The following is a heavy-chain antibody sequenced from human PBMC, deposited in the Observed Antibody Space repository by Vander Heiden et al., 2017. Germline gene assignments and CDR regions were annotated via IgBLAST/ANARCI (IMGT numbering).Heavy chain of an antibody. V-gene: IGHV3-48*02. J-gene: IGHJ4*02. CDR2: ISSSSSAV. D-gene: IGHD6-6*01. CDR3: ARSRSSSDY. CDR1: GFGFSSYT. Sequence: EVQLVESGGGLVQPGGSLRLSCSASGFGFSSYTMSWVRQAPGKGLEWVSSISSSSSAVYYADSVQGRFTISRDNAKNSLYLQIHSLRDEDTAVYYCARSRSSSDYWGQGTLVTVSS.